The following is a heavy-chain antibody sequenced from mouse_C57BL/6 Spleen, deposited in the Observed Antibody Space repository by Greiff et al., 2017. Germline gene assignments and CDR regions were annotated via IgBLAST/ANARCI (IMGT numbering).Heavy chain of an antibody. V-gene: IGHV1-50*01. CDR3: ARAAAQVPYYAMDY. CDR2: IDPSASYT. CDR1: GYTFTSYW. Sequence: QVQLQQPGAELVKPGASVKLSCKASGYTFTSYWMQWVKQRPGQGLEWIGEIDPSASYTNYNQKFKGKATLTVDTSSSTAYMPLSSLKSEDSAVYYCARAAAQVPYYAMDYWGQGTSVTVSS. D-gene: IGHD3-2*02. J-gene: IGHJ4*01.